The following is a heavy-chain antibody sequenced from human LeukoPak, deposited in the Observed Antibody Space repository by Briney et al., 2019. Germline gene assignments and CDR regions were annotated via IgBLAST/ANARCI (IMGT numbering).Heavy chain of an antibody. CDR3: ARTYSSSDEFDY. V-gene: IGHV1-46*01. D-gene: IGHD6-13*01. CDR1: GYTFTSYY. CDR2: INPSGGST. Sequence: ASVKVSCKASGYTFTSYYIHWVRQAPGQGLEWMGIINPSGGSTTYARKFQGRVAMTRDTSTSRVYMEVSSLRSEDTAVYYCARTYSSSDEFDYWGQGTLVTVSS. J-gene: IGHJ4*02.